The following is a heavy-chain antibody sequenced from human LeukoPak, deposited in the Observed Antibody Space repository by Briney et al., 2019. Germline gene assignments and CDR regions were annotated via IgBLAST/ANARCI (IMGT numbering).Heavy chain of an antibody. CDR1: GGSISSYY. CDR2: IYRSGST. V-gene: IGHV4-4*07. CDR3: VRGSSSGLNWFDP. J-gene: IGHJ5*02. Sequence: SETLSLTCTVSGGSISSYYWSWIRQPAGKGLEWLGRIYRSGSTNYNPALKSRVTMSVDTSKSQFSLKLSSVTAADTAVYYCVRGSSSGLNWFDPWGQGTLVTVSS. D-gene: IGHD6-19*01.